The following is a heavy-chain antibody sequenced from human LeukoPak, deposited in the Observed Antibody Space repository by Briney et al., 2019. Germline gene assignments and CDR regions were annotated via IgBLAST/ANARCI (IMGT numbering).Heavy chain of an antibody. V-gene: IGHV3-7*01. CDR1: GFSLSNYW. J-gene: IGHJ6*02. CDR2: INQARSDK. Sequence: TGGSLRLSCAASGFSLSNYWMSWVRQAPGKGLEWVANINQARSDKYYVDSVMGRFTISKDNAKNSVYLQMNSLRPEDTAIYYCAWYGVTHGLDVWGQGTTVTVSS. CDR3: AWYGVTHGLDV. D-gene: IGHD3-10*01.